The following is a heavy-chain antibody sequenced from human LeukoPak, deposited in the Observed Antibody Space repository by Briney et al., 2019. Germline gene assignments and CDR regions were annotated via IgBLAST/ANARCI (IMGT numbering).Heavy chain of an antibody. Sequence: GGSLRLSCAASGFTFSSYWMNWVRQAPGKGLVWVSRIASDGSSTTYADSVKGRYSISRDNAKNTLCLQMNSLRVEDTAVYYCARGRPHGNDYWGQGTLVTVSS. CDR2: IASDGSST. V-gene: IGHV3-74*01. CDR1: GFTFSSYW. J-gene: IGHJ4*02. CDR3: ARGRPHGNDY. D-gene: IGHD4-23*01.